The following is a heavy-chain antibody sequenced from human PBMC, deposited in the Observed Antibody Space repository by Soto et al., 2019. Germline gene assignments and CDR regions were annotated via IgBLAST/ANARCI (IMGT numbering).Heavy chain of an antibody. D-gene: IGHD6-13*01. CDR3: AREGPYSSSWYYFDY. J-gene: IGHJ4*02. V-gene: IGHV4-59*01. CDR1: GGSISNYY. Sequence: KPSETLSLTCTVSGGSISNYYWSWIRQPPGKGLEWIGYIYYSGSTNYNPSLKSRVTISVDTSKNQFSLKLNSVTAADTAMYYCAREGPYSSSWYYFDYWGQGTLVTVSS. CDR2: IYYSGST.